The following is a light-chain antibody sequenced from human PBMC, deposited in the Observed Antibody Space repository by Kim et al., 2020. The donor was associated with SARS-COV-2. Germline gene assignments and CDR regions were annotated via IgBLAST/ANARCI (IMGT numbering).Light chain of an antibody. J-gene: IGLJ2*01. V-gene: IGLV2-14*03. CDR1: SRDVGAHNY. Sequence: HGQSITISCTETSRDVGAHNYVSWYQHHPGKAPKLMIYDVTRRPSGISNRFSGSKSGNTASLTISGLQAEDEADYYCSSYTGSVVFGGGTQLTV. CDR3: SSYTGSVV. CDR2: DVT.